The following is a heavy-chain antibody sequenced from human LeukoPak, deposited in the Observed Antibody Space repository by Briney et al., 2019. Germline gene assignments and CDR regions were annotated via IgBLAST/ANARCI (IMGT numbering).Heavy chain of an antibody. D-gene: IGHD7-27*01. CDR3: VRDCSLIGDRVEF. CDR2: ISESGSRT. V-gene: IGHV3-48*03. CDR1: GFTLSSYE. Sequence: GGSLRLSCAASGFTLSSYEMSWVRQAPGQGLEWVSYISESGSRTHYADSVKGRFTISRDNARSSLYLQMNSLRAEDTAVYYCVRDCSLIGDRVEFWGQGTLVTVSS. J-gene: IGHJ4*02.